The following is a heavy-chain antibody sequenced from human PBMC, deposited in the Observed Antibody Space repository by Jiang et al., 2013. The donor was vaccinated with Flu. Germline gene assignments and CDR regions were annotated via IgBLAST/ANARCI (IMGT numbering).Heavy chain of an antibody. CDR2: IIPILGIA. J-gene: IGHJ4*02. CDR1: GGTFSSYA. D-gene: IGHD1-7*01. Sequence: GAEVKKPGSSVKVSCKASGGTFSSYAISWVRQAPGQGLEWMGRIIPILGIANYAQKFQGRVTITADKSTSTAYMELSSLRSEDTAVYYCARDRRSGNWNYRSFDYWGQGTLVTVSS. CDR3: ARDRRSGNWNYRSFDY. V-gene: IGHV1-69*04.